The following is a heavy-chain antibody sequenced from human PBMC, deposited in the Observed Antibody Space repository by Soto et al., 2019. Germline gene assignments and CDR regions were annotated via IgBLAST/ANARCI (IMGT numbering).Heavy chain of an antibody. Sequence: GGSLRLSCAASVFTFDDYAMHWVRQAPGKGLEWVSGISWNSGSIGYADSVKGRFTISRDNAKNSLYLQMNSLRAEDTALYYCAKQRNYDFWSGPSYYMDVWGKGTTVTVSS. CDR2: ISWNSGSI. D-gene: IGHD3-3*01. J-gene: IGHJ6*03. V-gene: IGHV3-9*01. CDR1: VFTFDDYA. CDR3: AKQRNYDFWSGPSYYMDV.